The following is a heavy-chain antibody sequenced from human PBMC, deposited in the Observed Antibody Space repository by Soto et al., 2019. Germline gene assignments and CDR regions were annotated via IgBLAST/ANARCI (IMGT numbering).Heavy chain of an antibody. J-gene: IGHJ6*02. CDR2: LIPIYDAP. CDR1: GFTFNVYG. CDR3: ARVRDPHLDHYGLDV. V-gene: IGHV1-69*06. Sequence: QVQLVQSGAEVKNPGSSVKVSCKTSGFTFNVYGINWVRQAPGQGLEWMGGLIPIYDAPNYAQKFQDRVTITADKSTITVYLELSSLTSEDTAVYFCARVRDPHLDHYGLDVWGQGTTVTVSS.